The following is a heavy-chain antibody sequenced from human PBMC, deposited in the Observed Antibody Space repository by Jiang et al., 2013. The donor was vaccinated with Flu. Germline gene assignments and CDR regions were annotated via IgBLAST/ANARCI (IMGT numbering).Heavy chain of an antibody. CDR3: ATKDYGMDV. CDR2: LILVTLIP. Sequence: KGLEWMGGLILVTLIPTTSPSFQGHVTISADKSISTAYLQWSSLKASDTAMYYCATKDYGMDVWGKGTTVTVSS. J-gene: IGHJ6*04. V-gene: IGHV5-10-1*01.